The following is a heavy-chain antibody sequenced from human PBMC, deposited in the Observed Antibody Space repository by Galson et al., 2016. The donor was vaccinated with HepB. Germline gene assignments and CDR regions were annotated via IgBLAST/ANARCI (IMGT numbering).Heavy chain of an antibody. V-gene: IGHV3-23*01. CDR3: AKVSRLSYDYYYYYMDV. D-gene: IGHD2-2*01. J-gene: IGHJ6*03. Sequence: SLRLSCAASGFTFSTYAMNWVRQAPGKGLEWVSTISGSGSNTYYADSVKGRFTISRDHSRTLYLQMNSLRVEDTAIYYCAKVSRLSYDYYYYYMDVWGKGTTVTVSS. CDR1: GFTFSTYA. CDR2: ISGSGSNT.